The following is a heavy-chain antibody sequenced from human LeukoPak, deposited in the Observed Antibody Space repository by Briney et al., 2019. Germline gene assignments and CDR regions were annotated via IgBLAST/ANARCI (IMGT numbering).Heavy chain of an antibody. J-gene: IGHJ4*02. D-gene: IGHD6-19*01. CDR2: IYYSGST. CDR3: ASSPSYSGWYYFDY. V-gene: IGHV4-39*07. CDR1: GGSISSSSHY. Sequence: SETLSLTCTVPGGSISSSSHYWGWIRQPPGKGLEWIGSIYYSGSTYYNPSLKSRVTISVDTSKNQFSLKLSSVTAADTAMYYCASSPSYSGWYYFDYWGQGTLVTVSS.